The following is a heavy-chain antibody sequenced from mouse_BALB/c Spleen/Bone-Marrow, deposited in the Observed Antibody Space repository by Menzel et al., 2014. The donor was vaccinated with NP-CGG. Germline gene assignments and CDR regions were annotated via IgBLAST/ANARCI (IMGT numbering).Heavy chain of an antibody. V-gene: IGHV1-9*01. J-gene: IGHJ4*01. CDR3: ARKGSYGMDH. CDR2: ILTGSVRA. CDR1: GYTFNTYW. Sequence: VQLQQSGAELMKPGASLRISCTATGYTFNTYWIEWIKQGPGNGLEWIGEILTGSVRANFKGGFKGTASFTADTSSNPSSMQLSSLTAEDAVVYYCARKGSYGMDHWGQGTSVSVSS.